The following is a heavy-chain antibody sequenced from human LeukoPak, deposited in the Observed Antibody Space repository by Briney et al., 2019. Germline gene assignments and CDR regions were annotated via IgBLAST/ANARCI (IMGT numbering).Heavy chain of an antibody. D-gene: IGHD3-3*01. V-gene: IGHV3-23*01. CDR3: AKDLTDYDFDYFDY. J-gene: IGHJ4*02. CDR2: ISGSGGST. Sequence: GGSLRLSCAASGFTFSSHAMSWVRQAPGKGLEWVSAISGSGGSTYYADSVKGRFTISRDNSKNTLYLQMNSLRAEETAVYYCAKDLTDYDFDYFDYWGQGTLVTVSS. CDR1: GFTFSSHA.